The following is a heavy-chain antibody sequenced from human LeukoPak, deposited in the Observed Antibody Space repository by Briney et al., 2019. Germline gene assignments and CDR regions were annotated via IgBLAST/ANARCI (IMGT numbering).Heavy chain of an antibody. Sequence: GGSLRLSCEASGFTFSSYDMNWVRQAPGKGLEWVSVISGSGGSTYYADSVKGRFTISRDNSKNTLYLQMNSLRAEDTAVYYCAKDLSLSWFGELVVPLYYYYGMDVWGQGTTVTVSS. J-gene: IGHJ6*02. CDR1: GFTFSSYD. D-gene: IGHD3-10*01. CDR3: AKDLSLSWFGELVVPLYYYYGMDV. CDR2: ISGSGGST. V-gene: IGHV3-23*01.